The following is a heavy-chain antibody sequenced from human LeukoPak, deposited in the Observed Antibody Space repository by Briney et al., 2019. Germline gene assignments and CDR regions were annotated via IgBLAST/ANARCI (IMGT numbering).Heavy chain of an antibody. Sequence: AGGSLRLSCAASGFTFSSYGMHWVRQAPGKGLEWVAFIRYDGSTEYYADSVKGRFTISRDNSNNTLFLQTNSLRAEGTAVYYCAKGVGRYFDWLLRDHFDYWGQGTLVTVSS. CDR3: AKGVGRYFDWLLRDHFDY. V-gene: IGHV3-30*02. D-gene: IGHD3-9*01. CDR1: GFTFSSYG. CDR2: IRYDGSTE. J-gene: IGHJ4*02.